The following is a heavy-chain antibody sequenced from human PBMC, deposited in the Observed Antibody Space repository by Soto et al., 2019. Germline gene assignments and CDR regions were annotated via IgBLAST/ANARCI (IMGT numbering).Heavy chain of an antibody. D-gene: IGHD4-17*01. V-gene: IGHV1-69*12. Sequence: QVQLVQSGAEVKKPGSSVKVSCKASGGTFSNYAISWVRKAPGQGLEWMGGIIPICCTANYAQKFQGRVTITAAESTSTAYMELRCLSPEDKVVYYCAREVRMSTVTPPPERAFDTWGQGTMVTVSS. J-gene: IGHJ3*02. CDR3: AREVRMSTVTPPPERAFDT. CDR1: GGTFSNYA. CDR2: IIPICCTA.